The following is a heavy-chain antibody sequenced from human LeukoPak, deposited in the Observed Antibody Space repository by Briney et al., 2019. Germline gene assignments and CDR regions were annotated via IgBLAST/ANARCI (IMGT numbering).Heavy chain of an antibody. CDR3: AKVDGVYGDYDLLGAFDI. D-gene: IGHD4-17*01. CDR2: ISWNSGSI. V-gene: IGHV3-9*03. J-gene: IGHJ3*02. Sequence: PGRSLRLSCAASGFTFDDYAMHWVRQAPGKGLEWVSGISWNSGSIGYADSVKGRFTISRDNAKNSLYLQMNSLRAEDMALYYCAKVDGVYGDYDLLGAFDIWGQGTMVTVSS. CDR1: GFTFDDYA.